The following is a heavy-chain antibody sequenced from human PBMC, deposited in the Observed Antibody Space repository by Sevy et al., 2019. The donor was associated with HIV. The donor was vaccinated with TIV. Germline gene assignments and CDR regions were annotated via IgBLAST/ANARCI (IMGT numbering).Heavy chain of an antibody. D-gene: IGHD1-26*01. V-gene: IGHV3-21*01. CDR3: ARGAGSSNWFDP. CDR2: ISSSSSYI. CDR1: GFTFSSYS. J-gene: IGHJ5*02. Sequence: GGSLRLSCAASGFTFSSYSMSWVRQAPGKGLEWVSSISSSSSYIYYADSVKGRFTISRDNAKNSLYLQMNSLRAEDTAVYYCARGAGSSNWFDPWGQGTLVTVSS.